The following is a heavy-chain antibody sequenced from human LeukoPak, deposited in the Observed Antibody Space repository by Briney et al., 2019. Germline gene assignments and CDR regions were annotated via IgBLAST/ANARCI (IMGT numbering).Heavy chain of an antibody. D-gene: IGHD4-17*01. J-gene: IGHJ5*02. CDR3: ARDYGNNWFDP. Sequence: SETLSLTCTVSGGSISSGDYYWSWIRQHPGTGLEWIGYIYYSGDTYYNPSLRSRVSISLDTSKNQFSLKLSSVTAADTAMYYCARDYGNNWFDPWGQGTLVTVSA. CDR2: IYYSGDT. CDR1: GGSISSGDYY. V-gene: IGHV4-31*03.